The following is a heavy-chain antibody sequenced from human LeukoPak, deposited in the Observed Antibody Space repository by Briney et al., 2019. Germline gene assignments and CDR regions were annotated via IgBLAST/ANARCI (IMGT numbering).Heavy chain of an antibody. Sequence: SETLSLTCAVHGGSFSDYFWSWIRQPSGKGLEWIGEINHSGATNYHPSLKSRVTMSVDTSKNQFSLKMTSVTAADTAVYYCARWIVAEADPYYFDYWGQGTLVTVSS. CDR2: INHSGAT. V-gene: IGHV4-34*01. CDR1: GGSFSDYF. CDR3: ARWIVAEADPYYFDY. D-gene: IGHD2-15*01. J-gene: IGHJ4*02.